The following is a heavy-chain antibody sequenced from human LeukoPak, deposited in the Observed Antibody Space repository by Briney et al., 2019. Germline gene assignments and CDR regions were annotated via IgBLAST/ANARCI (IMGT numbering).Heavy chain of an antibody. CDR3: ARAQTYGDYRLLLDY. CDR2: LNWDGGTT. D-gene: IGHD4-17*01. V-gene: IGHV3-20*04. CDR1: GFTFGDYG. Sequence: RSGGSLRLSCAASGFTFGDYGMSWVRQAPGKGLEWLSGLNWDGGTTGHADSVKGRFTISRDNAKNSLYLQMNSLRAEDTALYYCARAQTYGDYRLLLDYWGQGTLVTVSS. J-gene: IGHJ4*02.